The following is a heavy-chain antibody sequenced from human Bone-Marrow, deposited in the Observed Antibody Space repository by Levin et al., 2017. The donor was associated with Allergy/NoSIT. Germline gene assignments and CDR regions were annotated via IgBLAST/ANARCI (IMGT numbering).Heavy chain of an antibody. D-gene: IGHD3-22*01. CDR2: ISSSGDST. CDR3: ARDAARGYYDSSGYSGDH. V-gene: IGHV3-48*02. J-gene: IGHJ4*02. CDR1: GFSFWHYT. Sequence: QAGGSLRLSCAASGFSFWHYTMNWVRQAPGKGLEWVSCISSSGDSTYYADSVKGRFTISRDNAKNSLYLQLNRLRDEDTALYYCARDAARGYYDSSGYSGDHWGQGTLVTVSS.